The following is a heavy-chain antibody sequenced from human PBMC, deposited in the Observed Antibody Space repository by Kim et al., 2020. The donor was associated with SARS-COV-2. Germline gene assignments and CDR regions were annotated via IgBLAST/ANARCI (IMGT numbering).Heavy chain of an antibody. D-gene: IGHD3-3*01. CDR3: ARGRITIFGLVHPFFDY. V-gene: IGHV3-66*01. CDR2: IYAGGDT. Sequence: GGSLRLSCAASGFTVSSNYMSWVRQAPGKGLEWVSVIYAGGDTYYADSVQGRLTISRDNSKNTLYLQMNNLRAEDTAVSYCARGRITIFGLVHPFFDYWGQGTLVTVSS. J-gene: IGHJ4*02. CDR1: GFTVSSNY.